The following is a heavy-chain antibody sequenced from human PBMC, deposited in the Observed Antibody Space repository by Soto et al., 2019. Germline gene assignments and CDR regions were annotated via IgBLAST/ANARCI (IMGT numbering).Heavy chain of an antibody. CDR3: ARDAYLKPKGRYWFDP. V-gene: IGHV3-21*01. J-gene: IGHJ5*02. CDR1: GFTFSSYS. Sequence: GGSLRLSCAASGFTFSSYSMNWVRQAPGKGLEWVSSISSSSSYIYYADSVKGRFTISRDNAKNSLYLQMNSLRAEDTAVYYCARDAYLKPKGRYWFDPWGQGTLVTVSS. CDR2: ISSSSSYI.